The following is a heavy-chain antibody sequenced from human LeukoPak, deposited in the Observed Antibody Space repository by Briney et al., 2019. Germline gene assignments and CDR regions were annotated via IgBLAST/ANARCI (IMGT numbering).Heavy chain of an antibody. CDR3: AKDRTYSSYNWFDP. CDR2: IRYDESDK. D-gene: IGHD6-6*01. J-gene: IGHJ5*02. Sequence: GRSLRLSCAASGFTFSSDGIHWVRQAPGKGLGWVAFIRYDESDKYYAASVTGRFTISRDNSKNTLYLQMNSLRAEDTAVYYCAKDRTYSSYNWFDPWGQGTLVTVSS. V-gene: IGHV3-30*02. CDR1: GFTFSSDG.